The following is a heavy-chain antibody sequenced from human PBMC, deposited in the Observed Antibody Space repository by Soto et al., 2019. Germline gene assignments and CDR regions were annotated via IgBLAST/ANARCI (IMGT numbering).Heavy chain of an antibody. CDR1: GFTFSSYS. Sequence: AGGSLRLSCAASGFTFSSYSMNWVRQAPGKGLEWVSYISSSSSTIYYADSVKGRFTISRDNAKNSLYLQMNSLRDEDTAVYYCARTIYGDYVGNFDYWGQGTLVTVSS. CDR2: ISSSSSTI. J-gene: IGHJ4*02. D-gene: IGHD4-17*01. V-gene: IGHV3-48*02. CDR3: ARTIYGDYVGNFDY.